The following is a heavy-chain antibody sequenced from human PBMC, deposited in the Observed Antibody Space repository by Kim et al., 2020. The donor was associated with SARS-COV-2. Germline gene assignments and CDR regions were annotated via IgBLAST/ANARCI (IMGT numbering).Heavy chain of an antibody. CDR3: ARSLLWFGELLPPGAFDI. CDR1: GYSFTSYW. CDR2: IDPSDSYT. Sequence: GESLKISCKGSGYSFTSYWISWVRQMPGKGLEWMGRIDPSDSYTNYSPSFQGHVTISADKSISTAYLQWSSLKASDTAMYYCARSLLWFGELLPPGAFDIWGQGTMVTVSS. J-gene: IGHJ3*02. V-gene: IGHV5-10-1*01. D-gene: IGHD3-10*01.